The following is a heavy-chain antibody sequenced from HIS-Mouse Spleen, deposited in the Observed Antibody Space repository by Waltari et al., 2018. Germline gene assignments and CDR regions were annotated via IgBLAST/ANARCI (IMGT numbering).Heavy chain of an antibody. CDR3: ARDSRTPGGCSSTSCYTGIFDY. CDR1: GGSISRGDSS. Sequence: QVQLQESGPGLVKPSQTLSLTCTVSGGSISRGDSSWSWIRQPSGKGLEGIGYIYYSGSTYYNPSLKSRVTISVDTSKNQFSLKLSSVTAADTAVYYCARDSRTPGGCSSTSCYTGIFDYWGQGTLVTVSS. D-gene: IGHD2-2*02. V-gene: IGHV4-30-4*01. J-gene: IGHJ4*02. CDR2: IYYSGST.